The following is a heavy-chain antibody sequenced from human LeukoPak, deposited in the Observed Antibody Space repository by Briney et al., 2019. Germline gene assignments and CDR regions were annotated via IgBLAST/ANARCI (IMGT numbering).Heavy chain of an antibody. CDR3: ARDSYPMTAGAKNY. J-gene: IGHJ4*02. CDR1: GFTFSSYA. Sequence: QSGGSLRLSCAASGFTFSSYAMSWIRQAPGKGLEWVSYISSSGSTIYYADSVKGRFTISRDNAKNSLYLQMNSLRAEDTAVYYCARDSYPMTAGAKNYWGQGTLVTVSS. D-gene: IGHD2-21*02. CDR2: ISSSGSTI. V-gene: IGHV3-11*01.